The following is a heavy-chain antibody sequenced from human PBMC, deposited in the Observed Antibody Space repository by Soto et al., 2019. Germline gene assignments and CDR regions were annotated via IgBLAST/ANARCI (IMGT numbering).Heavy chain of an antibody. CDR2: ISAYNGNT. Sequence: WASVKVSCKASGYTFTSYGISWVRQAPGQGLEWMGWISAYNGNTNYAQKLQGRVTMTTDTSTSTAYMELRSLRSDDTAVYYCARVYDSSGYYPTYFDYWGQGTLVTVSS. CDR3: ARVYDSSGYYPTYFDY. D-gene: IGHD3-22*01. J-gene: IGHJ4*02. V-gene: IGHV1-18*04. CDR1: GYTFTSYG.